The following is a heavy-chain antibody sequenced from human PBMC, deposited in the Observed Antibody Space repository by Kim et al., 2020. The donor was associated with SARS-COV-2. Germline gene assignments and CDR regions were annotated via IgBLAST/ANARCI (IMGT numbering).Heavy chain of an antibody. J-gene: IGHJ6*02. V-gene: IGHV5-51*01. CDR2: IYPGDSDT. Sequence: GESLKISCKGSGYSFTSYWIGWVRQMPGKGLEWMGIIYPGDSDTRYSPSFQGQVTISADKSISTAYLQWSSLKASDTAMYYCARQRSSSWYTPNYGMDVWGQGTTVTVSS. CDR1: GYSFTSYW. D-gene: IGHD6-13*01. CDR3: ARQRSSSWYTPNYGMDV.